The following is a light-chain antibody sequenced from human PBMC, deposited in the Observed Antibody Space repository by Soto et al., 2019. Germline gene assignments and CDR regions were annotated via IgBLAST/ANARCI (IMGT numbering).Light chain of an antibody. J-gene: IGLJ1*01. CDR3: SSYTSSSTYV. CDR2: EVS. CDR1: SSDVGGYDY. Sequence: QSALTQPASVSGSPGQSITISCTGTSSDVGGYDYVSWYQQHPGKAPKLMIYEVSSRPSGVSNRFSGYKSGNTASLTISGLQAEDEADYYCSSYTSSSTYVFGTATKLTVL. V-gene: IGLV2-14*01.